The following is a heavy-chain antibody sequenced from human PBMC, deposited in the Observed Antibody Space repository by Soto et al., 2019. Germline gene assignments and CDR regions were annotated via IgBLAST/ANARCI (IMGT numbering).Heavy chain of an antibody. CDR1: GVSITSYY. CDR3: ARDHIQLWPNYYYYGMDV. J-gene: IGHJ6*02. V-gene: IGHV4-59*01. Sequence: SDTLSLTYTVSGVSITSYYWSWILQPPGKGLEWIGYIYYSGSTNYNPSLKSRVTISVDTSKNQFSLKLGSVTAADTAVYYCARDHIQLWPNYYYYGMDVWGQGTTVT. D-gene: IGHD5-18*01. CDR2: IYYSGST.